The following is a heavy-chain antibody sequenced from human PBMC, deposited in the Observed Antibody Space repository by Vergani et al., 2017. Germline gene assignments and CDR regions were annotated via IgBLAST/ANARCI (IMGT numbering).Heavy chain of an antibody. D-gene: IGHD3-22*01. CDR2: INPSGST. Sequence: QVQLQQWGAGLLKPSETLSLTCAVYGGSFSGYYWSWIRQPPGKGLERIGEINPSGSTNYNPSLKSRVTISVETSKNQLSLKLSSVTAAVPAVYYCARASSGYTTSNWGQGTLVTVSS. V-gene: IGHV4-34*01. CDR1: GGSFSGYY. J-gene: IGHJ4*02. CDR3: ARASSGYTTSN.